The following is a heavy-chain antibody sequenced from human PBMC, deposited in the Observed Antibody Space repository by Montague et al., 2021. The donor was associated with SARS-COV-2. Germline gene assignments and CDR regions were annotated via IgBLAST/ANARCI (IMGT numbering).Heavy chain of an antibody. CDR2: FYSSGIT. CDR1: GGSISSSD. CDR3: ARETMTGDAFDV. D-gene: IGHD1-14*01. J-gene: IGHJ3*01. V-gene: IGHV4-59*12. Sequence: SETLSLTCAVSGGSISSSDWGWIRQPPGKGLEWIGFFYSSGITDSNPSFKSRVPISLDTSKNQVSLKLRSVTTADTAVYYCARETMTGDAFDVWGQGTMVTVSP.